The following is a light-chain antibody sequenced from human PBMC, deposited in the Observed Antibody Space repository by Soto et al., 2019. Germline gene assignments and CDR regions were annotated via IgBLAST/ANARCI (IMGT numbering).Light chain of an antibody. V-gene: IGKV1-5*03. Sequence: DTPTCQSPSTLPGGVGNRVTIHCLASQTISSWLAWYQQKPGKAPKLLIYKASTLKSGVPSRFSGSGSGTEFTLTISSLQPDDFATYYCQQYKSYSEAFGQGTKVDI. CDR1: QTISSW. J-gene: IGKJ1*01. CDR2: KAS. CDR3: QQYKSYSEA.